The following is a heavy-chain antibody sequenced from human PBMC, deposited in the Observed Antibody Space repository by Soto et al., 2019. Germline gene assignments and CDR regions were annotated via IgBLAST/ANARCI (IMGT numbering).Heavy chain of an antibody. Sequence: ESGPTLVNPTQTLTLTCTFSGFSLSTSGVGVGWIRQPPGKALEWLALIYWDDDKRYSPSLKSRLTITKDTSKNQVVLTMTNMDPVDTATYFCAHRRGYFSGGSCYSIWFAPWGQGTLVTVSS. CDR3: AHRRGYFSGGSCYSIWFAP. CDR2: IYWDDDK. J-gene: IGHJ5*02. CDR1: GFSLSTSGVG. D-gene: IGHD2-15*01. V-gene: IGHV2-5*02.